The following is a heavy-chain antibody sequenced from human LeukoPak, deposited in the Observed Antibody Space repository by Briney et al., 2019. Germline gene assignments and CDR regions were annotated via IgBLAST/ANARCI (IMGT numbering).Heavy chain of an antibody. Sequence: SETLSLTCTVSGYSISSGYYWGWIRQPPGKGLEWIGRIYHSGSTYYNLSLKSRVTRSVDTSKNQFSLKLSSVTAAATAVYYCARDRGGNGGIDYWGQGTLVTVSS. CDR1: GYSISSGYY. J-gene: IGHJ4*02. V-gene: IGHV4-38-2*02. CDR3: ARDRGGNGGIDY. CDR2: IYHSGST. D-gene: IGHD7-27*01.